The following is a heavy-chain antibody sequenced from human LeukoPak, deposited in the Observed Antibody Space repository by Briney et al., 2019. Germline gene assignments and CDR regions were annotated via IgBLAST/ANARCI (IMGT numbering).Heavy chain of an antibody. D-gene: IGHD1-26*01. V-gene: IGHV3-23*01. CDR3: AKRGVQGYMDV. Sequence: GGSLRLSCAASGFQFGGFVMRWVRQAPGQGLEWVSSISGDGENTYYTASVRGRFTISRDNSKNILNLQMSSLRAEETALYYCAKRGVQGYMDVWGQGTTVTVSS. J-gene: IGHJ6*03. CDR1: GFQFGGFV. CDR2: ISGDGENT.